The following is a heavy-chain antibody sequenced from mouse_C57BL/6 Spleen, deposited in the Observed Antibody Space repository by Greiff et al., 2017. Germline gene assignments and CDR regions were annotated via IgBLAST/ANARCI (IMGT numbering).Heavy chain of an antibody. CDR1: GYTFTSYW. CDR3: ARDYYGSSYWYFDV. V-gene: IGHV1-55*01. D-gene: IGHD1-1*01. Sequence: QVQLQQSGAELVKPGASVKMSCKASGYTFTSYWITWVQQRPGQGLEWIGDIYPGSGSTNYNEKFKSKATLTVDTSSSTAYMQLSSLTSEDSAVYYCARDYYGSSYWYFDVWGTGTTVTVAS. CDR2: IYPGSGST. J-gene: IGHJ1*03.